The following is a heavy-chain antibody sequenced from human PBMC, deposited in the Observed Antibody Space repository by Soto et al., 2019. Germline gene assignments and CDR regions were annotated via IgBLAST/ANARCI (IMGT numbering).Heavy chain of an antibody. CDR2: ISGSGGTI. V-gene: IGHV3-48*02. Sequence: EVQLVESGGDLVQPGGSLRLSCAASGFTLSSYSMHWVRQAPGQGLEWVSYISGSGGTIYYADSVKGRFTISRDNAKNSLSVQMNGLRDEDTAVYFCARETGLRSSGWSYYFDFWGQGTRVTFSS. CDR1: GFTLSSYS. CDR3: ARETGLRSSGWSYYFDF. J-gene: IGHJ4*02. D-gene: IGHD6-19*01.